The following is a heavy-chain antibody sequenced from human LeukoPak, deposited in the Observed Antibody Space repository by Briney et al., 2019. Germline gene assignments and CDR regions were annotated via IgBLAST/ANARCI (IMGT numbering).Heavy chain of an antibody. V-gene: IGHV4-30-2*01. CDR2: IYHSGST. D-gene: IGHD3-16*02. CDR1: GGSISSGGYS. Sequence: PSQTLSLTCAVSGGSISSGGYSWSWIRQPPGKGLDWIGYIYHSGSTNYNPSLKSRVTISVDTSKNQFSLKLSSVTAADTAVYYCAREGRRYDYVWGSYRERDRNWFDPWGQGTLVTVSS. J-gene: IGHJ5*02. CDR3: AREGRRYDYVWGSYRERDRNWFDP.